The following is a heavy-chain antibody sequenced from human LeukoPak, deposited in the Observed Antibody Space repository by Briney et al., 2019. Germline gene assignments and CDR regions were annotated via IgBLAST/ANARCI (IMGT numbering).Heavy chain of an antibody. V-gene: IGHV5-51*01. CDR1: GYSFTSYW. CDR3: ARRAYCGGDCYSDV. D-gene: IGHD2-21*02. J-gene: IGHJ3*01. CDR2: IYPGDSDI. Sequence: GESLKISCKGSGYSFTSYWIAWVRQMPGKGLEWMGSIYPGDSDIRYSPSFQGQVTFSVDKSISTAYLQWSSLKASDTAMYFCARRAYCGGDCYSDVWGQGTVITVSS.